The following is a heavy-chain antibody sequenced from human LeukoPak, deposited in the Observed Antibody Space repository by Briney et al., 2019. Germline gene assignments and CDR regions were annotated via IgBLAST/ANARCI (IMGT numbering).Heavy chain of an antibody. CDR2: IYHSGST. Sequence: SETLSLTCTVSGVSITSYYWSWIRQPPGKGLEWIGSIYHSGSTNDNPSLKSRVTTSVDTSKNQFSLKLSSATAADTAVYYCARRGYYYDSSHYYYFDYWGQGTLVAVSS. CDR3: ARRGYYYDSSHYYYFDY. V-gene: IGHV4-59*08. D-gene: IGHD3-22*01. J-gene: IGHJ4*02. CDR1: GVSITSYY.